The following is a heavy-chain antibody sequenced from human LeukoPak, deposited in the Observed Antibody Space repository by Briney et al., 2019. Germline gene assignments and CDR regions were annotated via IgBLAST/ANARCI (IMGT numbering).Heavy chain of an antibody. J-gene: IGHJ4*02. CDR2: FDPEDGET. D-gene: IGHD1-1*01. CDR3: ATYQYIWKYFDY. CDR1: GYSLSELS. Sequence: GASVKVSCKVSGYSLSELSMHWVRQAPAKGLEWLGGFDPEDGETIYAQKFQGRVILTEDTYTDTTYMELRSLRSEDTAVYYCATYQYIWKYFDYWGQGTLLTVSS. V-gene: IGHV1-24*01.